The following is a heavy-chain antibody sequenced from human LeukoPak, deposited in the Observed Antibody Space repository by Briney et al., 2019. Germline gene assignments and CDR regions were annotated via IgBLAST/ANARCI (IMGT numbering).Heavy chain of an antibody. J-gene: IGHJ4*02. D-gene: IGHD3-10*01. CDR3: ATAGNYRFDY. V-gene: IGHV3-74*01. Sequence: GGSLRLSCTGSGFTFSDSWIHWVRQAPGKGLVWVSRINGDGSTTNYADSVKGRFTISRDNAQDTLYLQMNTPRAEDTAVYYCATAGNYRFDYWGQGTLVTVSS. CDR1: GFTFSDSW. CDR2: INGDGSTT.